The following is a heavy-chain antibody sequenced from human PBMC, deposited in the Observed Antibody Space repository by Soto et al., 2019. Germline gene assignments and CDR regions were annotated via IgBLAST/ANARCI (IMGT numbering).Heavy chain of an antibody. Sequence: EVQLLESGGGLVQPGGSLRLSCAASGFTFSSYAMSWVRQAPGKGLEWVSAISGSGGSTYYADSVKGRFTISRDNSKNTLYLQMNSMRAEDTDVYDSAKDVKGVGELFHFYNYMDGWVKGTTVTV. J-gene: IGHJ6*03. V-gene: IGHV3-23*01. CDR3: AKDVKGVGELFHFYNYMDG. D-gene: IGHD3-10*01. CDR1: GFTFSSYA. CDR2: ISGSGGST.